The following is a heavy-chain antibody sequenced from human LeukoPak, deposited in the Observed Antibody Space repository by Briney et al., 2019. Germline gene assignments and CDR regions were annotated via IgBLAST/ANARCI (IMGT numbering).Heavy chain of an antibody. CDR3: ATYTQSGAQGVSDY. Sequence: ASVKVSCKASGYTFTGYYMHWVRQAPGQGLEWMGRINPNSGGTNYAQNFQGRVTMTRDTSISTAYMEVSRLRSDDTAVYYCATYTQSGAQGVSDYWGQGTLVTVSS. CDR1: GYTFTGYY. V-gene: IGHV1-2*06. CDR2: INPNSGGT. D-gene: IGHD3-10*01. J-gene: IGHJ4*02.